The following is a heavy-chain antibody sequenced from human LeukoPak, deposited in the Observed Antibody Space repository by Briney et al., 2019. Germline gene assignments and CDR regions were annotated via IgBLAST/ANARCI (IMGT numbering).Heavy chain of an antibody. D-gene: IGHD3-16*02. CDR3: ARGPYDYVWGSYRYRGAGDY. V-gene: IGHV3-30*02. CDR2: IRYDGSNK. CDR1: GFTFSSYG. J-gene: IGHJ4*02. Sequence: GGSLRLSCAASGFTFSSYGMHWVRQAPGKGLEWVAFIRYDGSNKYYADSVKGRFTISRDNSKNTLYLQMNSLRDEDTAVYYCARGPYDYVWGSYRYRGAGDYWGQGTLVTVSS.